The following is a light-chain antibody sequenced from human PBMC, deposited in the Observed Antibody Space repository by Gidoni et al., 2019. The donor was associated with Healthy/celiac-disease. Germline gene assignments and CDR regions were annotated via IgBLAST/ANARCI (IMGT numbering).Light chain of an antibody. CDR2: AAS. J-gene: IGKJ1*01. CDR1: QGIRND. Sequence: AIQMTKSQSSLSASVGDRVTITFRASQGIRNDLGWYQQKPGKAPKLLIYAASSLQSGVPSRFSGSGSGTDFTLTISSLQPEDFATYYCLQDYNYPPWTFGQGTKVEIK. CDR3: LQDYNYPPWT. V-gene: IGKV1-6*01.